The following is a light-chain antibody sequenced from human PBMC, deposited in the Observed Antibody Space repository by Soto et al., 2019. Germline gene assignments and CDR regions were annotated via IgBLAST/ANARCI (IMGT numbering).Light chain of an antibody. CDR2: DAS. J-gene: IGKJ2*01. CDR1: QSISRS. Sequence: EIVLTPSPAILSVSPVERATLSCRASQSISRSLAWYQQTPGQAPRLLISDASTRATGIPARFSGSGSGTEFTLTISSLQSEDFALYYCHQYNSWPPGTFGQGTKVDIK. V-gene: IGKV3-15*01. CDR3: HQYNSWPPGT.